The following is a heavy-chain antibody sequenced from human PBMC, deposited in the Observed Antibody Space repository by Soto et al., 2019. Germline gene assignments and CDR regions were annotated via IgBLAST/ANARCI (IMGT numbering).Heavy chain of an antibody. CDR2: IYYSGST. J-gene: IGHJ5*02. CDR3: ARGFCSSTSFYTGDNWIHP. V-gene: IGHV4-59*01. CDR1: GGSISSYY. Sequence: PSETLSLTCTVSGGSISSYYWSWIRQPPGKGLEWIGYIYYSGSTNYNPSLKSRVTISVDTSKNQFSLKLSSVTAADTAVYYCARGFCSSTSFYTGDNWIHPRCQGTLVTVST. D-gene: IGHD2-2*02.